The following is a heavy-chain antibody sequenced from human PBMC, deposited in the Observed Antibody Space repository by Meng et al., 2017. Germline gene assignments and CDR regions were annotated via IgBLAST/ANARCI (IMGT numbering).Heavy chain of an antibody. J-gene: IGHJ3*02. CDR3: AGAAAGMNAFDI. D-gene: IGHD6-13*01. V-gene: IGHV1-2*02. Sequence: ASVKVSCKASGYTFTGYYMHWVRQAPGQGLEWMGWINPNSGGTNYAQKFQGRVTMTRDTSTSTVYMELSSLRSEDTAVYYCAGAAAGMNAFDIWGQGTMVTVSS. CDR2: INPNSGGT. CDR1: GYTFTGYY.